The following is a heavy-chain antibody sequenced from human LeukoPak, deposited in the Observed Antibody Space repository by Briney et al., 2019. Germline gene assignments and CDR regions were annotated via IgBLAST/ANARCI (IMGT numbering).Heavy chain of an antibody. V-gene: IGHV3-74*03. D-gene: IGHD5/OR15-5a*01. J-gene: IGHJ4*02. Sequence: PGGSLRLSCVGSGFTFNDYWIHWVRQAPGKGLVWVSAIKTDGSAMQYADSVKGRFAISRDNAKNTVYLQMNSLRDEDTAVYYCVRDRMVSTILDYWGQGTLVTVSS. CDR3: VRDRMVSTILDY. CDR2: IKTDGSAM. CDR1: GFTFNDYW.